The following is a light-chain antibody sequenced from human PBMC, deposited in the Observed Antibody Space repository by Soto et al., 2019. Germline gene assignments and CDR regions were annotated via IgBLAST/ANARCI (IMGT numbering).Light chain of an antibody. Sequence: QPVLTQPPSASGSPGQSVTISCTGTSSDIGTYDYVSWYQHLPDKAPKLLIYSNNLRPSGVPDRFSGSKSGTSASLAISGLRSEDEALYYCASWDVSLSGWVFGRGTKLTVL. CDR3: ASWDVSLSGWV. V-gene: IGLV1-47*02. CDR2: SNN. CDR1: SSDIGTYDY. J-gene: IGLJ3*02.